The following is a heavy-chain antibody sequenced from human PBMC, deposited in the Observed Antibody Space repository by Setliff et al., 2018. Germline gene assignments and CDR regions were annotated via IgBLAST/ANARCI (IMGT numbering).Heavy chain of an antibody. J-gene: IGHJ3*01. CDR2: FRGGGGPT. CDR3: AKVYRDYGNSDDAFDV. D-gene: IGHD4-17*01. Sequence: LRLSCAGSGFSFSNYAMSWVRQAPGMGLDWVSSFRGGGGPTYYADSVKGRFTISRDISKNTVYLQMNSLRVEDTAVYFCAKVYRDYGNSDDAFDVWGQGTMVTVSS. CDR1: GFSFSNYA. V-gene: IGHV3-23*01.